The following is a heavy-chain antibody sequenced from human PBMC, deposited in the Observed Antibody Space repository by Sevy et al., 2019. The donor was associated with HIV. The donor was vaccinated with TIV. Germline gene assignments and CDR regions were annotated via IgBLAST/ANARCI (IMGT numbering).Heavy chain of an antibody. CDR3: ARVTRDNRNYIDAFDI. V-gene: IGHV3-13*01. Sequence: GGSLRLSCAASGFTFSSYDMHWVRQATGKGLEWVSAIGTAGDTYYPGSVKGRFTISRENAKNSLYLQMNSLRAGDTAVYYCARVTRDNRNYIDAFDIWGQGTMVTVSS. J-gene: IGHJ3*02. CDR2: IGTAGDT. CDR1: GFTFSSYD. D-gene: IGHD1-7*01.